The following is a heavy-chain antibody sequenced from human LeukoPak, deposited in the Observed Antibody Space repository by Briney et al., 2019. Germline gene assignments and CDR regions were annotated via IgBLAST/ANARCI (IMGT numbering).Heavy chain of an antibody. CDR2: ISGSGGST. CDR3: AKGQLVANWNDRRQGAFDI. CDR1: GFTFSSYA. V-gene: IGHV3-23*01. D-gene: IGHD1-1*01. J-gene: IGHJ3*02. Sequence: GGSLRLSCAASGFTFSSYAMSWVRQAPGKGLEWVSAISGSGGSTYYADSVKGRFTISRDNSKNTLYLQMNSLRAEDTAVYYCAKGQLVANWNDRRQGAFDIWGQGTMVTVSS.